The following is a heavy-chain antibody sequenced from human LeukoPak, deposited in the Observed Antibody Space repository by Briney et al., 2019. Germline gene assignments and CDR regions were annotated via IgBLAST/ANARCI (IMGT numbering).Heavy chain of an antibody. CDR2: INPNSGGT. CDR1: GYTFTGYY. V-gene: IGHV1-2*02. J-gene: IGHJ5*02. CDR3: ARDPLYDSSGYCYVLGWFDP. D-gene: IGHD3-22*01. Sequence: ASVKVSCKASGYTFTGYYMHWVRQAPGQGLEWMGWINPNSGGTNYAQKFQGRVTMTRDTSISTAYMELSRLRSDDTAVYYCARDPLYDSSGYCYVLGWFDPWGQGTLVTVSS.